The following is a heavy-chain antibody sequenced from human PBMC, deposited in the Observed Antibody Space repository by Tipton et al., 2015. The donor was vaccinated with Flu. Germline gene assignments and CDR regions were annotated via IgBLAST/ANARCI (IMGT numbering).Heavy chain of an antibody. Sequence: TLSLTCTVSGGSLSSFYWSWIRQPAGKGLEWIGRIYTSGSTNYNPSLKSRVTISVDMSKNQFSLKLTSVTAADTAVYYCARGGGSPSYWGQGTLVTVSS. D-gene: IGHD2-15*01. V-gene: IGHV4-4*07. J-gene: IGHJ4*02. CDR1: GGSLSSFY. CDR3: ARGGGSPSY. CDR2: IYTSGST.